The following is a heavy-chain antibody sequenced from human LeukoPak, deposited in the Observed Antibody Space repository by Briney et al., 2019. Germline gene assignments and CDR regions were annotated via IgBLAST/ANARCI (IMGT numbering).Heavy chain of an antibody. D-gene: IGHD4-17*01. CDR1: DGSISNNY. CDR2: ISYSGRT. J-gene: IGHJ1*01. CDR3: ARGTVTTEYFQP. Sequence: PSETLSLTCAVSDGSISNNYWSWIRQPPGKGLEWLGYISYSGRTNYNPSLKSRVTISVDTSKNQFSLKLSSVTAADTAVYYCARGTVTTEYFQPWGQGTLVTVSS. V-gene: IGHV4-59*01.